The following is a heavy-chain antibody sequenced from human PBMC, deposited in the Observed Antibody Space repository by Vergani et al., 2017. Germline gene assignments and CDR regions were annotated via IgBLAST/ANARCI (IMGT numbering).Heavy chain of an antibody. CDR3: ARDGTYCSGGSCYSDY. CDR2: ISSSGTTI. Sequence: QVQLVESGGGLVKPGGSLRLSCAASRFTFSDYYVSWIRQAPGKGLEWVSYISSSGTTIYYTDSVKGRFTISRDNAKNSVYLQMNSLRAEDTAVYYCARDGTYCSGGSCYSDYWGQGTLVTVSS. V-gene: IGHV3-11*01. J-gene: IGHJ4*02. CDR1: RFTFSDYY. D-gene: IGHD2-15*01.